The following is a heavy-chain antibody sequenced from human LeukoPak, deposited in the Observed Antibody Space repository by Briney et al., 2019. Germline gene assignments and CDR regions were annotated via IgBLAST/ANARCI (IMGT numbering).Heavy chain of an antibody. CDR2: ISYDGSSK. V-gene: IGHV3-30-3*01. CDR1: GFTFSSYA. D-gene: IGHD3-10*01. CDR3: ARNPAAWFGELSSWFDP. Sequence: GGSLRLSCAASGFTFSSYAMHWVRQAPGKGLEWVAVISYDGSSKNYADSVKGRFTISRDNSENTLYLQMSSLKTDDSAVYYCARNPAAWFGELSSWFDPWGQGTLVTASS. J-gene: IGHJ5*02.